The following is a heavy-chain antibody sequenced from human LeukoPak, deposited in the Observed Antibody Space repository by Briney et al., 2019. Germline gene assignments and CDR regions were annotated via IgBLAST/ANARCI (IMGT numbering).Heavy chain of an antibody. CDR3: AKASSTSPDYYFDY. D-gene: IGHD2-2*01. CDR2: ISWNSGSI. J-gene: IGHJ4*02. V-gene: IGHV3-9*03. CDR1: GFTFDDYA. Sequence: GGSLRLSCAASGFTFDDYAMHWVRQAPGKGLEWVSGISWNSGSIAYADSVKGRFTISRGNAKNSLYLQMNSLRAEDMALYYCAKASSTSPDYYFDYWGQGTLVTVSS.